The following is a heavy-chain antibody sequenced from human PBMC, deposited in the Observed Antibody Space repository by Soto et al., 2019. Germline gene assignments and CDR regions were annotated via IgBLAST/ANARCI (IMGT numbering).Heavy chain of an antibody. J-gene: IGHJ3*02. V-gene: IGHV5-51*01. CDR1: GYSFTSYL. Sequence: GESLKISCKGSGYSFTSYLLGWVRQMPGKGLEWMVLIYPGDSDTRYSPSFQGQVTISADKSISTAYLQWSSLKASDTAMYYCAGRPPYGGNPYDIWAQGTMVTVSS. CDR2: IYPGDSDT. CDR3: AGRPPYGGNPYDI. D-gene: IGHD4-17*01.